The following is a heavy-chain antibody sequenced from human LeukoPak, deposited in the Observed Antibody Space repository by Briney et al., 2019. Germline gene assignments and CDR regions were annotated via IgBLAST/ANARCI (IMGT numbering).Heavy chain of an antibody. CDR2: IRQDGSTK. CDR3: ARAVDLADY. V-gene: IGHV3-7*01. J-gene: IGHJ4*02. CDR1: GFTFSDHL. Sequence: SGGSLRLSCAASGFTFSDHLMSWVRQAPGKGLEWVANIRQDGSTKFCADSVKGRFTISRDNAKNSVFLQMDNLTPDDTAVYYCARAVDLADYWGQGTLVTVSS.